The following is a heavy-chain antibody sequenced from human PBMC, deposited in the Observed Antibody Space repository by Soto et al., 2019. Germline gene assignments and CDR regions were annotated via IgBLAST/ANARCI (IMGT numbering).Heavy chain of an antibody. CDR1: NASITSSGYY. D-gene: IGHD1-26*01. J-gene: IGHJ4*02. CDR2: IYHSGST. V-gene: IGHV4-31*03. Sequence: QVQLQESGPRLVEASQTLSLTCTVSNASITSSGYYWSWVRQPPGKRLEWIGYIYHSGSTFYSPSLQSRLTMSVDSSKNQFSLMLRSVTAADTAVYYCARMSGTYYVPDYWGQGTLVTVSS. CDR3: ARMSGTYYVPDY.